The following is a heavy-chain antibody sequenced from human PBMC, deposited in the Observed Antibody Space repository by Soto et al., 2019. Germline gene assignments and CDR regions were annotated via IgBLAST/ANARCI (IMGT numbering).Heavy chain of an antibody. CDR1: GGSVSSGDYV. Sequence: SETRSLACTVSGGSVSSGDYVWSWLRQAPGRRLEWIAYIYYSGSTNYNPSLKSRATISVDTSKSQVSLTLTSMTAADAALYYCASSPNYYYYGFDVWGHGNEVTVSS. CDR3: ASSPNYYYYGFDV. J-gene: IGHJ6*02. V-gene: IGHV4-61*08. D-gene: IGHD3-10*01. CDR2: IYYSGST.